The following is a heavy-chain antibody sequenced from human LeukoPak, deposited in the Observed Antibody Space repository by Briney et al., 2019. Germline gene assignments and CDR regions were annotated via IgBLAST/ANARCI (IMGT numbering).Heavy chain of an antibody. V-gene: IGHV4-39*01. CDR1: GGSISSSSYY. Sequence: SETLSLTCTVSGGSISSSSYYWGWIRQPPGKGLEWIGSIYYSGSTYYNPSLKSRVTISVDTSKNQFSLKLSSVTAADTAAYYCARLPDYDFWSGYSPFDYWGQGTLVTVSS. D-gene: IGHD3-3*01. CDR2: IYYSGST. J-gene: IGHJ4*02. CDR3: ARLPDYDFWSGYSPFDY.